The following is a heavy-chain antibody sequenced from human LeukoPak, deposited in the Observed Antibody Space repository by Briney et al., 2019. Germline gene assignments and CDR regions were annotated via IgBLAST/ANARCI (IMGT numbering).Heavy chain of an antibody. Sequence: GGSLRLSCAASGFTFSSYAMSWVRQAPGKGLEWVSAISGSGGSTYYADSVKGRFTISRDNTKNTLYLQMNSLRAEDTAVYYCAKGLNGDYYSFDFWGQGTLVTVSS. J-gene: IGHJ4*02. CDR1: GFTFSSYA. D-gene: IGHD4-17*01. CDR3: AKGLNGDYYSFDF. V-gene: IGHV3-23*01. CDR2: ISGSGGST.